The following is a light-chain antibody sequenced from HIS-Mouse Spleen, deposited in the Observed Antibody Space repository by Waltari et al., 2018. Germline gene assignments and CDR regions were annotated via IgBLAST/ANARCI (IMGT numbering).Light chain of an antibody. CDR1: PSVLYSSNNKNY. J-gene: IGKJ1*01. CDR2: WAS. Sequence: DIVMTQSPDSLAVSLAERATINCKSSPSVLYSSNNKNYLAWYQQKPGQPPKLLIYWASTRESGVPDRFSGSGSGTDFTLTISSLQAEDVAVYYCQQYYSTPPTFGQGTKVEIK. CDR3: QQYYSTPPT. V-gene: IGKV4-1*01.